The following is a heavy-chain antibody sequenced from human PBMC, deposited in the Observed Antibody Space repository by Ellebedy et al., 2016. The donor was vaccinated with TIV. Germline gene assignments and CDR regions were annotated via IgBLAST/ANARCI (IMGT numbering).Heavy chain of an antibody. CDR3: ATRDYDLWSGVSYYYYMDV. V-gene: IGHV3-9*01. CDR2: ISWNSGSI. CDR1: GFTFDDYA. D-gene: IGHD3-3*01. Sequence: GGSLRLSXAASGFTFDDYAMHWVRQAPGRGLEWVSGISWNSGSIGYADSVKGRFTISRDNAKNSLYLQMNSLRTEDTALYYCATRDYDLWSGVSYYYYMDVWGKGTTVTVSS. J-gene: IGHJ6*03.